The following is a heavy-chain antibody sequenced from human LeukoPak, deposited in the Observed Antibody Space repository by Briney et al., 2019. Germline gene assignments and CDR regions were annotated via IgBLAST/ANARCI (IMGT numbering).Heavy chain of an antibody. CDR2: IRYDGSNK. CDR3: AKLPLYSSSWYINWFDP. V-gene: IGHV3-30*02. Sequence: GGSLRLSCAASGFTFSSYGMHWVRQAPGKGLEWVAFIRYDGSNKYYADSVKGRFTISRDNSKNTLYLQMNSLRAEDTAVYYCAKLPLYSSSWYINWFDPWGQGTLVTVSS. CDR1: GFTFSSYG. D-gene: IGHD6-13*01. J-gene: IGHJ5*02.